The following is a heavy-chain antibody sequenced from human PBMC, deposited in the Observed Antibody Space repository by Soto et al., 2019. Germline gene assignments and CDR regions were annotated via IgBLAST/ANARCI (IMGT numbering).Heavy chain of an antibody. CDR3: AKGHSTVWYRSAFDS. CDR1: GFTFSSFA. Sequence: EVQLLESGGALVQPGGSLRLSCTASGFTFSSFAMNWVRQAPEKGLEWVSTISGGGSSPSYADSVKGRFAISRDNSKDTLYLQMNSLRAEDTAVYYCAKGHSTVWYRSAFDSWGQGTLVTVSS. D-gene: IGHD6-19*01. J-gene: IGHJ4*02. CDR2: ISGGGSSP. V-gene: IGHV3-23*01.